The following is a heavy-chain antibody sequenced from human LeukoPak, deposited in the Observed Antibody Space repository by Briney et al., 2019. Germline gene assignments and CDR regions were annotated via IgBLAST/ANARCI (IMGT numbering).Heavy chain of an antibody. Sequence: SETLSLTCTVSGGSISSYYWSWIRQPAGKGLEWIGRIYTSGSTNYNPSLKSRVTMSVDTSKNQFSLKLSSVSAADTAVYYCARDIYGDNSYYFDYWGQGTLVTVSS. D-gene: IGHD4/OR15-4a*01. J-gene: IGHJ4*02. CDR1: GGSISSYY. CDR2: IYTSGST. CDR3: ARDIYGDNSYYFDY. V-gene: IGHV4-4*07.